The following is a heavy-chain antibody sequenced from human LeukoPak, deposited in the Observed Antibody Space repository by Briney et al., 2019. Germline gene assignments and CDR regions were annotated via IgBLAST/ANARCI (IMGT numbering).Heavy chain of an antibody. V-gene: IGHV3-30-3*01. Sequence: PGGSLRLSCAASGFTFSSYAMHWVRQAPGKGLEWVAVISYDGSNKYYADSVKGRFTISRDNAKNSLYLQMNSLRAEDTAVYYCARDYRQTLLYYDRSAGYAFDIWGQGTMVTVSS. CDR1: GFTFSSYA. D-gene: IGHD3-22*01. J-gene: IGHJ3*02. CDR2: ISYDGSNK. CDR3: ARDYRQTLLYYDRSAGYAFDI.